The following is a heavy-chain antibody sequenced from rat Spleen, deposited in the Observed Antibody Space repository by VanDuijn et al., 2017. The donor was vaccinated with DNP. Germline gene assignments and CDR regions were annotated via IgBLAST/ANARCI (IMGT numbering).Heavy chain of an antibody. CDR1: GYTFTSYY. V-gene: IGHV1-43*01. CDR2: INMGSGGT. Sequence: QVQLQQSGGELAKPGSSVKISCKASGYTFTSYYIGWIKQTTGQGLEYFGYINMGSGGTNYNEKFKGKATLTVGKSSSTAFMQLSSLTPDDSAVYYCARRRLPYWYFDFWGPGTMVTVSS. CDR3: ARRRLPYWYFDF. J-gene: IGHJ1*01.